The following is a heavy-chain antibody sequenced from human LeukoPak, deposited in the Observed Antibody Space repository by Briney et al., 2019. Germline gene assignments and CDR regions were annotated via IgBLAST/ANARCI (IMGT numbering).Heavy chain of an antibody. CDR2: INPSGGST. J-gene: IGHJ4*02. D-gene: IGHD2-8*02. CDR3: ARVTAGGERSSELDY. Sequence: ASVKVSCKASGYTFTSYYMHWVRQAPGQGLEWMGIINPSGGSTSYAQKFQGRVTMTRDTPTSTVYMELSSLRSEDTAVYYCARVTAGGERSSELDYWGQGTLVTVSS. V-gene: IGHV1-46*01. CDR1: GYTFTSYY.